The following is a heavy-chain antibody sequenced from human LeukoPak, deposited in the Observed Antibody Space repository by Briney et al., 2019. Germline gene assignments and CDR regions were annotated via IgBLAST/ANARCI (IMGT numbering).Heavy chain of an antibody. CDR3: ARGHGDYGDAFDI. V-gene: IGHV4-31*03. Sequence: SETLSLTCTVSGGSISSGGYYWSWIRQHPGKGLEWIGYIYYSGSTYYNPSLKSRVTISVDTSKNQFSLKLSSVTAADTAVYYCARGHGDYGDAFDIWGQGTIVTVSS. CDR2: IYYSGST. J-gene: IGHJ3*02. D-gene: IGHD4-17*01. CDR1: GGSISSGGYY.